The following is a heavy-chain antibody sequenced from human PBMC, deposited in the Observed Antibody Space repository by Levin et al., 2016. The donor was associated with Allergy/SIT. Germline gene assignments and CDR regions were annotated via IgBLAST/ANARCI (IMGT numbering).Heavy chain of an antibody. J-gene: IGHJ4*02. Sequence: VRQAPGKGLEWVAVISYDGSNKYYADSVKGRFTISRDNSKNTLYLQMNSLRAEDTAVYYCARDKSMTVTFGGVIVQYWGQGTLVTVSS. V-gene: IGHV3-30-3*01. CDR3: ARDKSMTVTFGGVIVQY. CDR2: ISYDGSNK. D-gene: IGHD3-16*02.